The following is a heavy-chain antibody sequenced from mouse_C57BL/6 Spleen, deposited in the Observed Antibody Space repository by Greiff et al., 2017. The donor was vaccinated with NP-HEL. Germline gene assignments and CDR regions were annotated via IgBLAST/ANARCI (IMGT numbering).Heavy chain of an antibody. D-gene: IGHD2-5*01. V-gene: IGHV1-64*01. Sequence: VQLQQPGAELVKPGASVKLSCKASGYTFTSYWMHWVKQRPGQGLEWIGMIHPTSGSTNYNEKFKSKATLTVDKSSSTAYMQLSSLTSEDSAVYYCARGGYSNYDAMDYWGQGTSVTVSS. CDR3: ARGGYSNYDAMDY. J-gene: IGHJ4*01. CDR1: GYTFTSYW. CDR2: IHPTSGST.